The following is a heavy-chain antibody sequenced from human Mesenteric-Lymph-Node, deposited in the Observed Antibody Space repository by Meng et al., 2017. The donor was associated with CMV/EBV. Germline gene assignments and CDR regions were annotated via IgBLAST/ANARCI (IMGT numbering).Heavy chain of an antibody. Sequence: SCAASGFTVSSNYMSWVRQAPGKGLEWVSVIYSGGSTYYADSVKGRFTISRHNPKNTLYLQMNSLRAEDTAVYYCARQVTRGDFEATWGQGTLVTVSS. CDR3: ARQVTRGDFEAT. D-gene: IGHD2-21*02. CDR2: IYSGGST. J-gene: IGHJ5*02. V-gene: IGHV3-53*04. CDR1: GFTVSSNY.